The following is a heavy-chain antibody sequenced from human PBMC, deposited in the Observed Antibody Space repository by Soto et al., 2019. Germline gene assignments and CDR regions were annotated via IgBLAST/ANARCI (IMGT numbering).Heavy chain of an antibody. CDR1: GGSISSYY. J-gene: IGHJ6*02. D-gene: IGHD6-13*01. CDR3: ARAIAAAAPYYYYYGMDV. V-gene: IGHV4-59*01. Sequence: ETLCRTCPVSGGSISSYYWSWIRQPAGKGLEWIGYIYYSGSTNYNPSLKSRVTISVDTSKNQFSLKLSSVTAADTAVYYCARAIAAAAPYYYYYGMDVWGQGTKVTVYS. CDR2: IYYSGST.